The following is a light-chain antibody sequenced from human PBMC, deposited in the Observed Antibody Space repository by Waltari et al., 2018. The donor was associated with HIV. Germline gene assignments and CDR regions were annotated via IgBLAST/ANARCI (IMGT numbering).Light chain of an antibody. CDR2: EVI. CDR1: SSDVGAYNL. CDR3: CSYSGTGVI. V-gene: IGLV2-23*02. J-gene: IGLJ2*01. Sequence: QSALTQPASVSGSLGQSITISCSGTSSDVGAYNLVSWYQKYPGKAPKLMIFEVIKRPSGVSERFSGSRSGNTASLTISGLQTEDEGDYYCCSYSGTGVIFGGGTKVTVL.